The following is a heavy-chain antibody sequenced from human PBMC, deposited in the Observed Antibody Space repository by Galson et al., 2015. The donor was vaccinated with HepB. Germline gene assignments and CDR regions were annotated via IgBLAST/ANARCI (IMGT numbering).Heavy chain of an antibody. CDR3: ARETDYYDSSGYSGSFGY. D-gene: IGHD3-22*01. J-gene: IGHJ4*02. Sequence: SLRLSCAASGFTFSSYGMHWVRQAPGKGLEWVAVIWYDGSNKYYADSVKGRFTISRDNSKNTLYLQVNSLRAEDTAVYYCARETDYYDSSGYSGSFGYWGQGTLVTVSS. CDR1: GFTFSSYG. CDR2: IWYDGSNK. V-gene: IGHV3-33*01.